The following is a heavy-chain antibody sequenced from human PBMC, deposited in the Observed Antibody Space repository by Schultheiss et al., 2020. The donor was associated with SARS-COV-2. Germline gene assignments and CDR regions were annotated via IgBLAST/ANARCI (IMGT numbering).Heavy chain of an antibody. V-gene: IGHV4-61*05. CDR1: GGSISSSSYY. D-gene: IGHD6-25*01. J-gene: IGHJ6*02. Sequence: SQTLSLTCTVSGGSISSSSYYWGWIRQPAGKGLEWIGYIYYSGSTNYNPSLKSRVTISVDTSKNQFSLKLSSVTAADTAVYYCARSGSGYYYGMDVWGQGTTVTVSS. CDR3: ARSGSGYYYGMDV. CDR2: IYYSGST.